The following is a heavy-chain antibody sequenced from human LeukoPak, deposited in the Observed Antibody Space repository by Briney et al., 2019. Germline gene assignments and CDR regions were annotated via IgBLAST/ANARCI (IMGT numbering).Heavy chain of an antibody. D-gene: IGHD3-3*01. J-gene: IGHJ4*02. Sequence: PGGSLRLSCAASGFTFSSYSMNWVRQAPGKGLEWVSSISSSSSYIYYADSVKGRFTISRDNSKNTLYLQMNSLRAEDTAVYYCAKDGDSSQGRYYDLNYWGQGTLVTVSS. CDR3: AKDGDSSQGRYYDLNY. CDR2: ISSSSSYI. CDR1: GFTFSSYS. V-gene: IGHV3-21*01.